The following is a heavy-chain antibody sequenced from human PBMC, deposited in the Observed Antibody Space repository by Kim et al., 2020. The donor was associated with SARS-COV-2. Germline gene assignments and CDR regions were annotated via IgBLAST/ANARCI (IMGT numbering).Heavy chain of an antibody. CDR3: AKTIAVAGTFYYGMDV. J-gene: IGHJ6*02. CDR1: GFTFSSYG. CDR2: ISYDGSNK. D-gene: IGHD6-19*01. V-gene: IGHV3-30*18. Sequence: GGSLRLSCAASGFTFSSYGMHWVRQAPGKGLEWVAVISYDGSNKYYADSVKGRFTISRDNSKNTLYLQMNSLRAEDTAGYYCAKTIAVAGTFYYGMDVWGQGTTVTVSS.